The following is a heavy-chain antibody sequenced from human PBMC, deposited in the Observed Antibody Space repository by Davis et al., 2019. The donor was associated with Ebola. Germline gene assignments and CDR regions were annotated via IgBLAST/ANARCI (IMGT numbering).Heavy chain of an antibody. CDR3: ARTTRASGWFLDY. D-gene: IGHD6-19*01. CDR2: INDSGNT. V-gene: IGHV4-34*01. CDR1: GGSFSGYY. J-gene: IGHJ4*02. Sequence: TLSLTCAVYGGSFSGYYWSWIRQPPGKGLEWIGEINDSGNTNYNPSLKSRVTISVDTSKNQFSLKLSSVTAADTAVYYCARTTRASGWFLDYWGQGALVTVSS.